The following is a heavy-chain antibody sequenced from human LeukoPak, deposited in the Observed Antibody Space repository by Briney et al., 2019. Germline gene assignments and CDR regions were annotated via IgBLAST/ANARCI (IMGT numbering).Heavy chain of an antibody. CDR2: MNPNSGNT. D-gene: IGHD1-14*01. CDR3: ARTAVKTDTPDDY. Sequence: GASVKVSCKASGYTFTSYDISWVRQATGQGLEWMGWMNPNSGNTGYAQKFQGRVTMTRNTSISTAYMELSSLRSEDTAVYYCARTAVKTDTPDDYWGQGTLVTVSS. CDR1: GYTFTSYD. V-gene: IGHV1-8*01. J-gene: IGHJ4*02.